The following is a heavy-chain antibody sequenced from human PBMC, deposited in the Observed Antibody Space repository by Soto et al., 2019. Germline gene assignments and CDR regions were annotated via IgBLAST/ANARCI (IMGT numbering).Heavy chain of an antibody. J-gene: IGHJ4*02. D-gene: IGHD6-19*01. CDR2: VSHDGRNT. CDR1: GFTFSDYV. V-gene: IGHV3-30*18. CDR3: AKGGRQWLVTSDFNY. Sequence: VQPVESGGGVVQPGRSLRLSCAASGFTFSDYVMHWVRQAPGKGLEWVAVVSHDGRNTHYADSVKGRFTISRDSSKNTVSLEMTSLRAEDTAVYYCAKGGRQWLVTSDFNYWGQGPLVTVSS.